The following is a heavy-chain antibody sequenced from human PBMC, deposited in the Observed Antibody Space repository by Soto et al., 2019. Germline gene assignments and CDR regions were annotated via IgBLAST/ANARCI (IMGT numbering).Heavy chain of an antibody. CDR2: ISSSSSTI. D-gene: IGHD2-21*01. V-gene: IGHV3-48*02. J-gene: IGHJ2*01. Sequence: GGSLRLSCAASGFTFSSYSMNWVRQAPGKGLEWVSYISSSSSTIYYADSVKGRFTISRDNAKNSLYLQMNSLRDEDTAVYYCGLFYGDYWYFDLWGRGTLVTVSS. CDR1: GFTFSSYS. CDR3: GLFYGDYWYFDL.